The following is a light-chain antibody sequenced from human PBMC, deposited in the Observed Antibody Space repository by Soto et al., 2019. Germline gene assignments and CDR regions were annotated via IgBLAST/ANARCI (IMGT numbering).Light chain of an antibody. CDR1: QSVSNNY. Sequence: ESVLTQSPGTLSLSPGEIATLSCRAIQSVSNNYLAWYQQKPGQAPRLLIYGASTRATGIPDRFSGSGSGTDFTLTISRLEPEDSAVYYCQQYGSSPTWTFGQGTKVDI. V-gene: IGKV3-20*01. CDR3: QQYGSSPTWT. J-gene: IGKJ1*01. CDR2: GAS.